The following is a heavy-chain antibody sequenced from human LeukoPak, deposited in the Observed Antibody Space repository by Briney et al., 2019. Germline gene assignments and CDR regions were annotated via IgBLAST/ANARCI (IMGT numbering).Heavy chain of an antibody. V-gene: IGHV1-69*13. CDR1: GGTFSSYA. Sequence: GASVKVSCKASGGTFSSYAISWVRQAPGQGLEWMGGIIPIFGTANYAQKFQGRVTITADESTSTAYMELSSLRSEDTAVYYCARDRSAAGTFWFDPWGQGTLVTVSS. D-gene: IGHD6-13*01. J-gene: IGHJ5*02. CDR3: ARDRSAAGTFWFDP. CDR2: IIPIFGTA.